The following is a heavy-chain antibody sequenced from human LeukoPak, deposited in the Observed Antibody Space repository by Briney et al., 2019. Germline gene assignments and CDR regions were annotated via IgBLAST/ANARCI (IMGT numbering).Heavy chain of an antibody. D-gene: IGHD5-18*01. CDR2: MNPNSGNT. CDR3: AREVRGYSYAFSDY. J-gene: IGHJ4*02. V-gene: IGHV1-8*01. CDR1: GYTFTSYD. Sequence: GASVKVSCKASGYTFTSYDINWVRQATGQELEWMGWMNPNSGNTGYAQKFQGRVTMTRNTSISTAYMELSSLRSEDTAVYYCAREVRGYSYAFSDYWGQGTLVTVSS.